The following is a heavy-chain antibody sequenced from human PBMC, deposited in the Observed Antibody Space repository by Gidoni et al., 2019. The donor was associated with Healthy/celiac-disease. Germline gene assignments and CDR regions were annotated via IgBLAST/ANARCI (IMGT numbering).Heavy chain of an antibody. V-gene: IGHV4-34*01. CDR2: INHRGIT. CDR3: ASRRGGGYCSSTSCYGAFDI. Sequence: QVQLQQWGAGLLHPPETLSPTCPAYGGPFSGSSWRSSPQPPGKGLEWLGDINHRGITNYNPSLKSRVTRSADTSKNRFSLKGSSVTAADPAVYDWASRRGGGYCSSTSCYGAFDIWGQGTMVTVSS. CDR1: GGPFSGSS. J-gene: IGHJ3*02. D-gene: IGHD2-2*01.